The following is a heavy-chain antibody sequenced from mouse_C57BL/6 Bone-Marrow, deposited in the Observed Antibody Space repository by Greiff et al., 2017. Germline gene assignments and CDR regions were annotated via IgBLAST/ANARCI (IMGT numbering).Heavy chain of an antibody. J-gene: IGHJ2*01. D-gene: IGHD2-3*01. CDR1: GFTFSSYA. V-gene: IGHV5-4*01. Sequence: VQLVESGGGLVKPGGSLKLSCAASGFTFSSYAMSWVRQTPEKRLEWVATISDGGSYTYYPDNVKGRFTISRDNAKNNLYLQMSHLKSEDTAMYYCARWLGFDYWGQGTTLTVSS. CDR3: ARWLGFDY. CDR2: ISDGGSYT.